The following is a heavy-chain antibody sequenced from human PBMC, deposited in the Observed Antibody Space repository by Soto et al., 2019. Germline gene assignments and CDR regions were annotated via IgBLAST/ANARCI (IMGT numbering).Heavy chain of an antibody. Sequence: SETLSLTCTVSGGSISSGDYYWSWIRQPPGKGLEWIGYIYYSGSTYYNPSLKSRVTISVDTSKNQFSLKLSSVTAADTAVYYCARVGGSSGSHSVDGMDVWGQGTTVTVSS. CDR2: IYYSGST. CDR3: ARVGGSSGSHSVDGMDV. V-gene: IGHV4-30-4*01. D-gene: IGHD3-10*01. J-gene: IGHJ6*02. CDR1: GGSISSGDYY.